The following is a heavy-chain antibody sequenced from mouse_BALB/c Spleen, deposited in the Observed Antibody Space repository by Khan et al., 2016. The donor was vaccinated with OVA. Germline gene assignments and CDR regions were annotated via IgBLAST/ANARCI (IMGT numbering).Heavy chain of an antibody. Sequence: QIPLVQSGPELKKPGETVRISCKASGYTFTTAGIQWVQKMPGKGLKWIGWINTHSGVPKYAEDFKGRFAFSLEISVSTAYLQITNLKNEDTATDFCARGGAAYYRNDGGAMEYWGQGTSVTVSS. V-gene: IGHV9-4*02. D-gene: IGHD2-14*01. CDR3: ARGGAAYYRNDGGAMEY. CDR2: INTHSGVP. J-gene: IGHJ4*01. CDR1: GYTFTTAG.